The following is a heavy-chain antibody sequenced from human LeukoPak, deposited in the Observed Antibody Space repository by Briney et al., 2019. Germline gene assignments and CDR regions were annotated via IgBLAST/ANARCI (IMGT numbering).Heavy chain of an antibody. Sequence: PSETLSLTCAVYGGSFSGYYWSWIRQPPGKGQEWIGEINHSGSTNYNPSLKSRVTISVDTSKNQFSLKLSSVTAADTAVYYCARGYSSSHAFYYYMDVWGKGTTVTVSS. D-gene: IGHD6-6*01. J-gene: IGHJ6*03. CDR2: INHSGST. V-gene: IGHV4-34*01. CDR3: ARGYSSSHAFYYYMDV. CDR1: GGSFSGYY.